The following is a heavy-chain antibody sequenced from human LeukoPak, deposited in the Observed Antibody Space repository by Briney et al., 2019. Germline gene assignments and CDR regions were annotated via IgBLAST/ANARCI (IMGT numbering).Heavy chain of an antibody. CDR3: ARDGDYYGSGSHDAFDI. J-gene: IGHJ3*02. V-gene: IGHV4-38-2*02. Sequence: SETLSLTCTVSGYSISSGYYWGWIRQPPGKGLEWIGSIYHSGSTYYNPSLKSRVTISVDRSKNQFSLKLSSVTAADTAVYYCARDGDYYGSGSHDAFDIWGQGTMVTVSS. CDR2: IYHSGST. CDR1: GYSISSGYY. D-gene: IGHD3-10*01.